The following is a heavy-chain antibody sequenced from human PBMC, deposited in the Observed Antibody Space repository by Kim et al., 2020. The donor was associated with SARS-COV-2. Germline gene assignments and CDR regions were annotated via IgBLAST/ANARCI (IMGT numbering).Heavy chain of an antibody. CDR2: RNK. CDR3: AREVGAKDY. D-gene: IGHD1-26*01. Sequence: RNKYYADSVKGRFTISRDNSKNTLHLQMNSLRPEDTAVYYWAREVGAKDYWGQGTLVTVSS. V-gene: IGHV3-30*01. J-gene: IGHJ4*02.